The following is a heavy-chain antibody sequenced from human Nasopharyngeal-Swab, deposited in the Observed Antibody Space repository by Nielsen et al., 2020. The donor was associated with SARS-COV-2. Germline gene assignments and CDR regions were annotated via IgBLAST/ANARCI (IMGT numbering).Heavy chain of an antibody. Sequence: GESLKISCAASAFTFSSYGMHWVRQAPGKGLEWVALISYDGTYKYYADSVKGRFTISRDNSKTTLYLQMNSLRAEDTAVYYCAKSTQLGIIYYYYNGVDVWGQGTTVTVSS. CDR2: ISYDGTYK. CDR3: AKSTQLGIIYYYYNGVDV. J-gene: IGHJ6*02. V-gene: IGHV3-30*18. CDR1: AFTFSSYG. D-gene: IGHD1-1*01.